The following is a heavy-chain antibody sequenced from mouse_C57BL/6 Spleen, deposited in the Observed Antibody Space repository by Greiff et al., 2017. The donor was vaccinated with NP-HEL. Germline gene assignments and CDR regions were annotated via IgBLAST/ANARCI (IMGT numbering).Heavy chain of an antibody. V-gene: IGHV1-80*01. CDR2: IYPGDGDT. Sequence: QVQLKESGAELVKPGASVKISCKASGYAFSSYWMNWVKQRPGKGLEWIGQIYPGDGDTNYNGKFKGKATLTADKSSSTAYMQLSSLTSEDSAVYFCARDYYGSSYWYFDVWGTGTTVTFSS. CDR1: GYAFSSYW. J-gene: IGHJ1*03. CDR3: ARDYYGSSYWYFDV. D-gene: IGHD1-1*01.